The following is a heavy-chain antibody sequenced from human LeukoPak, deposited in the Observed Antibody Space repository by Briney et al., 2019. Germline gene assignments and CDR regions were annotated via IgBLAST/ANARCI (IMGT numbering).Heavy chain of an antibody. CDR1: GGSISSYY. V-gene: IGHV4-59*01. CDR2: IYYSGST. CDR3: ARVSSNDILTGYFDY. D-gene: IGHD3-9*01. Sequence: PSETLSLTCTASGGSISSYYWSWIRQPPGKGLEWIGYIYYSGSTNYNPSLKSRVTISVDTSKNQFSLKLSSVTAADTAVYYCARVSSNDILTGYFDYWGQGTLVTVSS. J-gene: IGHJ4*02.